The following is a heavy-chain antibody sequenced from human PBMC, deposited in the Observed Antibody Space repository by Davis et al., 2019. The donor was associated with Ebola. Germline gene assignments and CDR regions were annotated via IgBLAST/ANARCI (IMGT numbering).Heavy chain of an antibody. V-gene: IGHV3-23*01. CDR1: GFAFSNYA. CDR3: AKNGQWGYYGMDV. CDR2: ISGGGDST. Sequence: PGGSLRLSCPASGFAFSNYAMSWVRQAPGKGLEWVADISGGGDSTYYADSVKGRFAISRDNSKNTVYLQMNSLRADDTAVYYCAKNGQWGYYGMDVWGQGTTVIVSS. J-gene: IGHJ6*02. D-gene: IGHD6-19*01.